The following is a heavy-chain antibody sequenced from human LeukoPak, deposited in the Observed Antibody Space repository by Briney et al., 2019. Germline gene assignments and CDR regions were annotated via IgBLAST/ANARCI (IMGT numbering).Heavy chain of an antibody. CDR3: ARDGGLLWFGNIDY. V-gene: IGHV1-2*02. J-gene: IGHJ4*02. Sequence: ASVKVSCKASGYTFTGYYMRWVRPAPGQGLEWMGWINPNSGGTNYAQKFQGRVTLTRDTSISTAYMELSRLRSDDTAVYYCARDGGLLWFGNIDYWGQGTLVTVSS. CDR2: INPNSGGT. D-gene: IGHD3-10*01. CDR1: GYTFTGYY.